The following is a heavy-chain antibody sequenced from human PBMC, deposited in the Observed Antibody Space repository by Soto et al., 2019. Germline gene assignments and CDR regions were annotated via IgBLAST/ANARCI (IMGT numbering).Heavy chain of an antibody. V-gene: IGHV3-48*02. Sequence: DVELVESGGGLVQPGGSLRLSCAVSGISVSDSSMSWVRQAPGKGLEWIAFISGGATAIYYAASLKGRVTVSTDTANNSVSLQMRRLRDEDTAVYYCTNPRGYNGNYSPFWGQGTLVTVSS. CDR3: TNPRGYNGNYSPF. J-gene: IGHJ4*02. CDR1: GISVSDSS. CDR2: ISGGATAI. D-gene: IGHD6-25*01.